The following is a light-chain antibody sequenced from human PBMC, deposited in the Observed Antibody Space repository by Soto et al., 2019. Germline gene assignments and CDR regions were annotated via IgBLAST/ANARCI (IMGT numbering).Light chain of an antibody. CDR2: AAS. CDR3: QKYSSVPV. CDR1: QGIRNF. Sequence: DIQMTQSPTSLSASVGDRVTITCRASQGIRNFVARYQQKPGKAPKLLIYAASTLQSGVPSRFRGSGSGTDFTLTINILQPEDVATYSCQKYSSVPVFGPGTKVEIK. J-gene: IGKJ3*01. V-gene: IGKV1-27*01.